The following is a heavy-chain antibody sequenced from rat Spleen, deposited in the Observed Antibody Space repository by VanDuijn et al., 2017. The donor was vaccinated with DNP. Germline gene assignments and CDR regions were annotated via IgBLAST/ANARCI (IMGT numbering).Heavy chain of an antibody. CDR1: GFTFSNYY. V-gene: IGHV5-25*01. Sequence: EVQLVESGGVLVQPGRTLKLSCAASGFTFSNYYMAWVRQAPTKGLEWVASISPSGGSTYYPDSVKGRFTISRDNAQSTLYLQMDSLRSEDTATYYCARHRTIMPYYYAMDAWGQGASVTVSS. CDR3: ARHRTIMPYYYAMDA. CDR2: ISPSGGST. D-gene: IGHD1-12*01. J-gene: IGHJ4*01.